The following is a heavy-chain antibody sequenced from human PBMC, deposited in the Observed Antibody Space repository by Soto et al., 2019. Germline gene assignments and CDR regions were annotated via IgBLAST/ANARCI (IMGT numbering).Heavy chain of an antibody. V-gene: IGHV1-69*13. CDR3: ARAWAGYYDSSGYYWSFDY. CDR2: IIPIFGTT. D-gene: IGHD3-22*01. Sequence: ASVKVSCKASGGTFSSYAISWVRQAPGQGLEWMGGIIPIFGTTNYAQKFQGRVTITADESTSTAYMELSSLRSEDTAVYYCARAWAGYYDSSGYYWSFDYWGQGTLVTVSS. CDR1: GGTFSSYA. J-gene: IGHJ4*02.